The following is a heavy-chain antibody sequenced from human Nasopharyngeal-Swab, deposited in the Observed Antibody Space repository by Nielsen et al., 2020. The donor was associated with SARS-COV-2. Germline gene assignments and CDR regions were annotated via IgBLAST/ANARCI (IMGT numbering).Heavy chain of an antibody. CDR1: GYSFRYYW. Sequence: GESLKISCRGFGYSFRYYWIGWVRQMPGKGLEWMGIIHAGDSNTTYSPSFQGQVTISADKSISTAYLQWSSLKASDTAMYYCARGIRGRLQLGDYWGQGTLVTVSS. V-gene: IGHV5-51*01. CDR3: ARGIRGRLQLGDY. CDR2: IHAGDSNT. J-gene: IGHJ4*02. D-gene: IGHD5-24*01.